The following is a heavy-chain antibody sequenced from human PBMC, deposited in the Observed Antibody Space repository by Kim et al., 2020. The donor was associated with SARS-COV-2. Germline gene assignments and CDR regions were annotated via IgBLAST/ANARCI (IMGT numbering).Heavy chain of an antibody. CDR3: ARPYYYDTTGGFRA. J-gene: IGHJ5*02. D-gene: IGHD3-22*01. Sequence: ASVKVSCKASGYIFTNYTMNWVRQAPGQGLEWMGWINTNTGNPTYAQGFTGRFVFSLDTSVSTAYLQISSLKAEDTAVYYCARPYYYDTTGGFRAWGRRSLVTASS. CDR2: INTNTGNP. CDR1: GYIFTNYT. V-gene: IGHV7-4-1*02.